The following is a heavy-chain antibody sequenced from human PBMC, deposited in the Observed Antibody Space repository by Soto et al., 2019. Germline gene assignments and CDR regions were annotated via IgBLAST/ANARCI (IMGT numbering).Heavy chain of an antibody. CDR3: ARVAAGTPYYYYGMDV. Sequence: QVQLVQSGAEAKKPGASVKVSCKASGYTFTSYGISWVRQAPGQGLEWMGWISAYNGNTNYAQKLQGRVTMTTDTSTSTAYMELRSLRSDDTAVYYCARVAAGTPYYYYGMDVWGQGTTVTVSS. CDR2: ISAYNGNT. CDR1: GYTFTSYG. V-gene: IGHV1-18*01. J-gene: IGHJ6*02. D-gene: IGHD6-13*01.